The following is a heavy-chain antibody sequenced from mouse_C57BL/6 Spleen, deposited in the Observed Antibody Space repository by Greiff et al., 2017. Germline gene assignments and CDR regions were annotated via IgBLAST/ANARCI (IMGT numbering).Heavy chain of an antibody. V-gene: IGHV5-16*01. J-gene: IGHJ1*03. Sequence: EVKLMESEGGLVQPGSSMKLSCTASGFTFSDYYMAWVRQVPEKGLEWVANINYDGSSTYYLDSLKSRFIISRDNAKNILYLQMSSLKSEDTATYYCARDDGYYVPYWYFDVWGTGTTVTVSS. D-gene: IGHD2-3*01. CDR2: INYDGSST. CDR1: GFTFSDYY. CDR3: ARDDGYYVPYWYFDV.